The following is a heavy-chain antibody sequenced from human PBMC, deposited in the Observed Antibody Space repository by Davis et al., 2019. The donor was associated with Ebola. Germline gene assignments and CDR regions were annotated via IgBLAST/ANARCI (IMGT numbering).Heavy chain of an antibody. CDR1: GGSISSGDYY. D-gene: IGHD2-15*01. Sequence: PSETLSLTCTVSGGSISSGDYYWSWIRQPPGKGLEWIGYIYYSGSTYYNPSLKSRVTISVDTSKNQFSLKLSSVTAADTAVYYCASIGVVAATPSQIDYWGQGTLVTVSS. CDR2: IYYSGST. CDR3: ASIGVVAATPSQIDY. J-gene: IGHJ4*02. V-gene: IGHV4-30-4*01.